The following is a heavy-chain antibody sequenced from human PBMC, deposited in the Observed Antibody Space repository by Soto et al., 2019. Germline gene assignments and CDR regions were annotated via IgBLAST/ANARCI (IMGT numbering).Heavy chain of an antibody. CDR3: ARHFTPTYYYDSSGYHAAFDI. J-gene: IGHJ3*02. V-gene: IGHV5-10-1*01. CDR2: IDPSDSYT. D-gene: IGHD3-22*01. Sequence: GESLKICCKGSGYSFTSYWISWVRQMPGKGLEWMGRIDPSDSYTNYSPSFQGHVTISADKSISTAYLQWSSLKASDTAVYYCARHFTPTYYYDSSGYHAAFDIWGQGTMVTVSS. CDR1: GYSFTSYW.